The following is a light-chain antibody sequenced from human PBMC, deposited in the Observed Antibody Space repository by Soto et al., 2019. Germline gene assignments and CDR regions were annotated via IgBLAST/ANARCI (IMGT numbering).Light chain of an antibody. V-gene: IGLV1-40*01. Sequence: QSVLTQPPSVSGAPGQRVTISCTESSSNIGAGYDVPWYQQLPRTAPKLLIYGNTNRPSGVPDRFSGSKSGTSASLAITGLQAEDEADYYCQSYDSSLSGSVFGGGTKLTVL. CDR1: SSNIGAGYD. CDR3: QSYDSSLSGSV. J-gene: IGLJ2*01. CDR2: GNT.